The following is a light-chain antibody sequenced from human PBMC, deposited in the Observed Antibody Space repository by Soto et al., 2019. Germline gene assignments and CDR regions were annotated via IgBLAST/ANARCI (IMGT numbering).Light chain of an antibody. CDR1: SSNIGADYD. J-gene: IGLJ2*01. CDR2: AST. Sequence: QSVLTQPPSMSGAPGQRVVIPCTGSSSNIGADYDVFWYQQLPGTAPKLLIYASTNRPSDVPDRSSGYKSGTSASLAITGLQPEDGADYYCQSYDRNLIGSVIFGGGTKLTVL. V-gene: IGLV1-40*01. CDR3: QSYDRNLIGSVI.